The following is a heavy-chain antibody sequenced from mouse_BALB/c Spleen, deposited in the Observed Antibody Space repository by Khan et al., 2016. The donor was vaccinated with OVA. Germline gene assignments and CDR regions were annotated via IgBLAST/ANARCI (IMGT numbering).Heavy chain of an antibody. CDR2: IYYSGTV. CDR1: GISITTGNYR. Sequence: EVQLQESGPGLVKPSQTVSLTCTVTGISITTGNYRWSWIRQFPVNKLDWIGYIYYSGTVTYNPSLTSRTTITRDTSKNQFFLEMNSLTAEATATYYCERDFDYEAMDYWGQGTSVTVSS. V-gene: IGHV3-5*02. J-gene: IGHJ4*01. CDR3: ERDFDYEAMDY.